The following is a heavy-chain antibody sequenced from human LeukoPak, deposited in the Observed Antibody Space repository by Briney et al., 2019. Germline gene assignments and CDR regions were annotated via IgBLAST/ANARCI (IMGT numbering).Heavy chain of an antibody. CDR3: ARRYGSGDYFDY. D-gene: IGHD3-10*01. J-gene: IGHJ4*02. V-gene: IGHV4-4*02. CDR1: GVSISNSIW. Sequence: SETLSLTCAVSGVSISNSIWWGWVRQPPGKGLEWIGEIFQSGSTYYSPSLKSRVTISVDKSNNQFSLKLNSVTAADTAVYYCARRYGSGDYFDYWGQGTLVTVSS. CDR2: IFQSGST.